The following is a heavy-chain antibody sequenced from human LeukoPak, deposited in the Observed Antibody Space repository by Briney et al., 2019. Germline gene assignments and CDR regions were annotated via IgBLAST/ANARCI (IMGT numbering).Heavy chain of an antibody. CDR1: GVSISGYY. D-gene: IGHD1/OR15-1a*01. Sequence: SETLSLTCTVSGVSISGYYWIWIRHSPGRGLEYIGSSFYRECFPYGGTTFYNPSLQSRVTISVDTSKNAFSLRLTSVTAADTAVYFCARQISGNKDYWGQGTLVTVSS. V-gene: IGHV4-59*08. CDR3: ARQISGNKDY. J-gene: IGHJ4*02. CDR2: SFYRECFPYGGTT.